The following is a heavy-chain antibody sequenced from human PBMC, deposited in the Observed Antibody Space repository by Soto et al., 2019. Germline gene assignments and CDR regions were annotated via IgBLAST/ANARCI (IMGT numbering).Heavy chain of an antibody. J-gene: IGHJ5*01. CDR1: GDTSTSYY. V-gene: IGHV4-59*01. D-gene: IGHD3-22*01. CDR2: IHNSGTS. CDR3: ARDFYDSVGYTWFDS. Sequence: SETLSLTCTVSGDTSTSYYWGWIRQAPGKGLEWIGHIHNSGTSTHSPSLNGRVTISIDMSKKQFSLKLTSLTSADTAVYYCARDFYDSVGYTWFDSWSQGTLVTVSS.